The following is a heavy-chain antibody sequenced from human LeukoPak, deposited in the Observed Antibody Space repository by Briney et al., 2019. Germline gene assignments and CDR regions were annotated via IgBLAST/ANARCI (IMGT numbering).Heavy chain of an antibody. J-gene: IGHJ4*02. V-gene: IGHV3-23*01. CDR2: ISGSGGST. CDR1: GFTFSSYA. CDR3: ARKGYSNRWATPDY. D-gene: IGHD4-11*01. Sequence: PGGSLRLSCAASGFTFSSYAMSWVRQAPGKGLEWVSAISGSGGSTYYADSVKGRFTISRDNSKNTLYLQMNSLRAEDTAVYYCARKGYSNRWATPDYWGQGTLVTVSS.